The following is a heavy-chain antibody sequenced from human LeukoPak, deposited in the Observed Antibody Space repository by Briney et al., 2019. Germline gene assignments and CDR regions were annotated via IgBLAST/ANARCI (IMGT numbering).Heavy chain of an antibody. V-gene: IGHV4-39*01. CDR2: IYYSGNT. CDR1: GGSISNSGYY. Sequence: SETLSLTCTVSGGSISNSGYYWGWIRQPPGKGLEWIGNIYYSGNTYYNPSLKSRVTMSVDTSKNQFSLKLSSVTAADTAVYYCAKTYYYDPFAYWGHGTLVTVSS. CDR3: AKTYYYDPFAY. J-gene: IGHJ4*01. D-gene: IGHD3-22*01.